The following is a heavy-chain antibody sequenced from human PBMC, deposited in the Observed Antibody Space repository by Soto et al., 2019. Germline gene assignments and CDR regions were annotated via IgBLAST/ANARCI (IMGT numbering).Heavy chain of an antibody. V-gene: IGHV3-33*01. J-gene: IGHJ3*02. D-gene: IGHD3-3*01. Sequence: GGSLRLSCAASGFTFSSYGMHWVRQAPGKGLEWVAVIWYDGSNKYYADSVKGRFTISRDNSKNTLYLQMNSLSAEDTAVYYYERMFGWYFSRGYYDLCAFDIWGQGTVVTVSS. CDR3: ERMFGWYFSRGYYDLCAFDI. CDR2: IWYDGSNK. CDR1: GFTFSSYG.